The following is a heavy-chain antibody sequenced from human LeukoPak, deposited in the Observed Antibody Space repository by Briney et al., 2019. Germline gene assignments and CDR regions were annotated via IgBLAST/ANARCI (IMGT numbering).Heavy chain of an antibody. Sequence: ASVKVSCKASGYTFTGYYMLWVRQAPGQGLEWMGWINPNSGGTNYAQKFQGRVTMTRDTSISTAYMELSRLRSDDTAVYYCARKSGPSSGWYSFWGQGTLVTVSS. V-gene: IGHV1-2*02. CDR3: ARKSGPSSGWYSF. J-gene: IGHJ4*02. D-gene: IGHD6-19*01. CDR2: INPNSGGT. CDR1: GYTFTGYY.